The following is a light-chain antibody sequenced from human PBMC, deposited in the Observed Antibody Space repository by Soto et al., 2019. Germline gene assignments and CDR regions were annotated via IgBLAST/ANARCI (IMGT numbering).Light chain of an antibody. V-gene: IGLV2-11*01. Sequence: QSALTQPRSLSGSPGQSITISCTGTSSDVGGYNYVSWYQQHPAKAPKLIIFDVNKRPSGVPNRFSGSKPGNTASLTISGLRAEDEADYYCCSYVGRNTYVFGAGTKVTVL. CDR1: SSDVGGYNY. J-gene: IGLJ1*01. CDR2: DVN. CDR3: CSYVGRNTYV.